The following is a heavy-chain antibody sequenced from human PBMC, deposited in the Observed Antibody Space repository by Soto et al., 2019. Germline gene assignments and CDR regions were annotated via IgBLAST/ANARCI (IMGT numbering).Heavy chain of an antibody. CDR1: GFTFSNYW. D-gene: IGHD2-15*01. CDR2: IDSDGSRI. J-gene: IGHJ4*02. Sequence: EVQLVESGGGLVQPGESLRLSCAASGFTFSNYWMHWVRQAPGKGLVWVSRIDSDGSRITYADFVKGRFTISRDNAKNTVSLHMNSLTAEDTAVYYCVRTSLVVAVATREDFWGQGTLVTVSS. V-gene: IGHV3-74*01. CDR3: VRTSLVVAVATREDF.